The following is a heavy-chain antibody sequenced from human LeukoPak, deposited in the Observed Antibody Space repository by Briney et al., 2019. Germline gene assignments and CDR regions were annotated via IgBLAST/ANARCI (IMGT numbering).Heavy chain of an antibody. V-gene: IGHV3-7*01. CDR2: IKQDGSEK. J-gene: IGHJ4*02. CDR3: ARDPIYCSGGSCYSDY. D-gene: IGHD2-15*01. Sequence: GGSLRLSCAASGFTFSSYWMSWVRQAPGKGLEWVANIKQDGSEKYYVDSVKGRFTISRDNAKNSLYLQMNSLRAEDTAVYYCARDPIYCSGGSCYSDYWGQGTLVTVSS. CDR1: GFTFSSYW.